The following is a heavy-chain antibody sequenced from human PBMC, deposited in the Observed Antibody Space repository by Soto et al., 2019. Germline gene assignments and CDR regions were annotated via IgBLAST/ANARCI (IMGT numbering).Heavy chain of an antibody. CDR2: IYNSGST. CDR1: GGSISSYY. V-gene: IGHV4-4*08. CDR3: ASMGYHYGSGSYPLDY. J-gene: IGHJ4*02. Sequence: QVQLQESGPGLVKPSETLSLTCTVSGGSISSYYWTWIRQPPGKGLEWIGFIYNSGSTHYNPSLRSRVTRSVNTXKXKFSLKLRSVTAADTAVYYCASMGYHYGSGSYPLDYWGQGTLVTVSS. D-gene: IGHD3-10*01.